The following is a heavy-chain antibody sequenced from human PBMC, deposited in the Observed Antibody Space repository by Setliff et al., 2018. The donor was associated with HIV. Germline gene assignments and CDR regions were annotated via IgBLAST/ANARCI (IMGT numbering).Heavy chain of an antibody. CDR3: ARQLSNSLEC. CDR2: ISYDGSRT. Sequence: PGGSLRLSCVASGFTFSTFAMHWVRQAPGKGPEWVSVISYDGSRTYYIDSVKGRFTISRDNAKNSLYLQMNSLRADDTAVYYCARQLSNSLECWGQGTPVTVSS. J-gene: IGHJ4*02. CDR1: GFTFSTFA. V-gene: IGHV3-30*07. D-gene: IGHD1-1*01.